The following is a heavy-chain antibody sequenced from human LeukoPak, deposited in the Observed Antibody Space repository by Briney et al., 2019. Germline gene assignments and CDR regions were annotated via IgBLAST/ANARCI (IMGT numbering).Heavy chain of an antibody. Sequence: SETLSLTCTVSGGSISSYYWSWIRQPAGKGLEWIGRIYTSGSTNYNPSLKSRVTISVDRSKNQFSLELTSLTAADTAVYYCAREMLDNHWFDPWGQGTLVTVSS. V-gene: IGHV4-4*07. CDR2: IYTSGST. D-gene: IGHD3-10*02. CDR1: GGSISSYY. CDR3: AREMLDNHWFDP. J-gene: IGHJ5*02.